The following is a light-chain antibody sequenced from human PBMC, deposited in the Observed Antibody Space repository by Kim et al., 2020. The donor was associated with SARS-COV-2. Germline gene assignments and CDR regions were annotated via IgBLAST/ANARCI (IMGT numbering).Light chain of an antibody. CDR3: QQRSNWPWT. CDR1: RSVSSY. V-gene: IGKV3-11*01. CDR2: DAS. Sequence: EIVLTQSPATLSLSPGERATLSCRASRSVSSYLAWYQQKPGQAPRLLIYDASNRATGIPARFSGSGSGTYFTLTISSLEPEDFAFYYCQQRSNWPWTFCQGTKVDIK. J-gene: IGKJ1*01.